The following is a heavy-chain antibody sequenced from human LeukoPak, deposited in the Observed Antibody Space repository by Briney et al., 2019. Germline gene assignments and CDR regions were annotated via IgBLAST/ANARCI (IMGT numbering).Heavy chain of an antibody. D-gene: IGHD4-17*01. J-gene: IGHJ4*01. CDR3: ARGSKSYGDYIRSRIHYFDY. CDR2: IRYDGSNK. Sequence: PGGSLRLSCAASGFTFSSYGMHWVRQAPGKGLEWVAFIRYDGSNKYYADSVKGRLTITRDNSKNTLYLQMNSLRAEDTAVYYCARGSKSYGDYIRSRIHYFDYWGQGTLVTVSS. V-gene: IGHV3-30*02. CDR1: GFTFSSYG.